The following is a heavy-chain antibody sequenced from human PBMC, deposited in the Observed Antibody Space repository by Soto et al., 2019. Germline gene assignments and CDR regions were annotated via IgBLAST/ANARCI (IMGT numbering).Heavy chain of an antibody. CDR2: IVVGSGNT. J-gene: IGHJ2*01. CDR3: ARGGSLYWYFDL. CDR1: GFTFTSSA. D-gene: IGHD1-26*01. V-gene: IGHV1-58*02. Sequence: SVKVSCKASGFTFTSSAMHWVRQARGQRLEWIGWIVVGSGNTNYAQKFQERVTITRDMSTSTAYMELSSLRSEDTAVYYCARGGSLYWYFDLWGRGTLVTVSS.